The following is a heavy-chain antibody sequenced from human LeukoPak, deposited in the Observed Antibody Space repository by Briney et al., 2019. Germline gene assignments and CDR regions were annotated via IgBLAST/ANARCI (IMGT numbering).Heavy chain of an antibody. Sequence: SQTLSLTCAISGDSVSSNSAAWNWIRQSPSRGLEWLGRTYYRSKWYNDYALSVKSRITITPDTSENHFSLQLNSETLEATAVYYCERGYGYYFDYWGQGTLITVSS. D-gene: IGHD5-18*01. CDR1: GDSVSSNSAA. V-gene: IGHV6-1*01. CDR3: ERGYGYYFDY. CDR2: TYYRSKWYN. J-gene: IGHJ4*02.